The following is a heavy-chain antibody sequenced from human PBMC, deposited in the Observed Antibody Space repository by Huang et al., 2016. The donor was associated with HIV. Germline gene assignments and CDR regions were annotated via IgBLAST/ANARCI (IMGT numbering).Heavy chain of an antibody. V-gene: IGHV3-7*01. CDR2: IKQDESEK. J-gene: IGHJ6*02. CDR3: ATKTAAMDI. Sequence: VESGGRLVQPGGSIRLSCVGSTFRFGAYWMSGVRQSQGKVLEWVDNIKQDESEKYYVDSVKVRFNISRDNAKKVLFLEMNNVRVEDTATYYCATKTAAMDIWGQGTTVTVS. CDR1: TFRFGAYW. D-gene: IGHD1-7*01.